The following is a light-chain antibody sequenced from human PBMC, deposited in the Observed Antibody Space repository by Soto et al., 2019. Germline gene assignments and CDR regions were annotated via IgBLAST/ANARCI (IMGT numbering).Light chain of an antibody. J-gene: IGLJ3*02. CDR3: SSYTNSITHV. CDR1: SSDVGGYDY. CDR2: GVS. V-gene: IGLV2-14*03. Sequence: QSALTQPASVSGSPGQSITISCTGTSSDVGGYDYVSWYQQHSGKATKLMIYGVSNRPSGVSNRLSGSKSGNTASLTISGLQAEDEADYYGSSYTNSITHVFGGGTKVTVL.